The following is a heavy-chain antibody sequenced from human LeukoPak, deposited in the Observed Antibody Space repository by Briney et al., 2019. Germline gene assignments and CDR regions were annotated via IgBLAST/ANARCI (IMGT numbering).Heavy chain of an antibody. J-gene: IGHJ4*02. Sequence: ASVNVSLNASGGTFSSYAISMVRQAPGQGHELVGGTIPIFGTANYAQKFQGRVTITTDESTSTAYMELSSLRSEDTAVYYCARGGSSPKRWYYFDYWGQGTLVTVSS. CDR1: GGTFSSYA. CDR2: TIPIFGTA. CDR3: ARGGSSPKRWYYFDY. V-gene: IGHV1-69*05. D-gene: IGHD5-24*01.